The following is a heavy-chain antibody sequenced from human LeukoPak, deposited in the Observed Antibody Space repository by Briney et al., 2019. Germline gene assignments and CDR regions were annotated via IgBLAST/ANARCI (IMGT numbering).Heavy chain of an antibody. D-gene: IGHD3-3*01. V-gene: IGHV1-18*01. CDR2: ISAYNGNT. J-gene: IGHJ4*02. CDR3: ARVQYYDFWSGYYGFDY. CDR1: GGTFSSYA. Sequence: AAVKVSCKASGGTFSSYAISWVRQGPGQGLEWMGWISAYNGNTNYAQKLQGRVTMTTDTSTSTAYMELRSLRSDDTAVYYCARVQYYDFWSGYYGFDYWGQGTLVTVSS.